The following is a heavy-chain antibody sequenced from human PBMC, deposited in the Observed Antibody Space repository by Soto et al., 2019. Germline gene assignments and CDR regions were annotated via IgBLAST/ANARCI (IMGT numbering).Heavy chain of an antibody. CDR2: INPSGGST. V-gene: IGHV1-46*01. CDR1: GYTFSRHY. Sequence: QVQLAQSGAEVKRPGASVKVSCKTSGYTFSRHYMHWVRQAPGQGLEWMGIINPSGGSTSYAQKFQGRVTMTRDTSTSTFYMELNGLTSEDTAVYYCARDDVEVPSALYYFNYWGQGTLVTVSS. CDR3: ARDDVEVPSALYYFNY. J-gene: IGHJ4*02. D-gene: IGHD2-2*01.